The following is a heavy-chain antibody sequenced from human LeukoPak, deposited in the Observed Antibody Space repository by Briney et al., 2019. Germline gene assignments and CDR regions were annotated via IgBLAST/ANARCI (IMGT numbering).Heavy chain of an antibody. CDR2: LSGSGGST. J-gene: IGHJ4*02. D-gene: IGHD2-21*01. Sequence: GGSLRLSCAASGFTFSSYAMSWVRQAPGRGLEWVAALSGSGGSTYYADSVKGRFTISRDNSKDTLYLQMNSLRAEDTAVYYCAKFLPTHIVVANYYFDYWGQGTLVTVSS. V-gene: IGHV3-23*01. CDR3: AKFLPTHIVVANYYFDY. CDR1: GFTFSSYA.